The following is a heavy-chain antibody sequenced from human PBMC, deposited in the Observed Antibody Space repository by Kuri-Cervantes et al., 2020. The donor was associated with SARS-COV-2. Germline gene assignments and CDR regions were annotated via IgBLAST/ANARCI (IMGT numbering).Heavy chain of an antibody. D-gene: IGHD3-3*01. Sequence: GESLKISCEDSGFTFSYENMNWVRQAPGKGLEWVSSISSDSRYIFYADSVKGRFTVSRDNAKKSLFLQMNSLRADDTAVYYCARASFDFWSGYYTGYYPDFWGQGALVTVSS. CDR2: ISSDSRYI. J-gene: IGHJ4*02. CDR3: ARASFDFWSGYYTGYYPDF. CDR1: GFTFSYEN. V-gene: IGHV3-21*01.